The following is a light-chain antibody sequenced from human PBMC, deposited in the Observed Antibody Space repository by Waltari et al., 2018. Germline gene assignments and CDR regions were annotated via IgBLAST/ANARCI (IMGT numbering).Light chain of an antibody. J-gene: IGLJ2*01. CDR1: SSAVRDHNY. CDR3: SAYTRGVV. Sequence: QSALTQIASVAGSPGQSITISCTGTSSAVRDHNYVSWYQQHPGKLPKLLIYDVISRPSGVSTRFSGSKSGNTASLTISGLQAEDEADYYCSAYTRGVVFGGGTQLTVL. CDR2: DVI. V-gene: IGLV2-14*03.